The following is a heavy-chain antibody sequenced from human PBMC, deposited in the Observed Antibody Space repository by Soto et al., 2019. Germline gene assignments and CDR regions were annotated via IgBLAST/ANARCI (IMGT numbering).Heavy chain of an antibody. Sequence: GALRLSFASSGFTFSTYTRNWVRQAPGKGLEWVSSINGRGNYKYYAESVKGRLTISRDNAKNSLYLEMNSLSAEDTAVYYCARESEDLTSNFDYWGQGTLVTVSS. V-gene: IGHV3-21*01. CDR1: GFTFSTYT. J-gene: IGHJ4*02. CDR3: ARESEDLTSNFDY. CDR2: INGRGNYK.